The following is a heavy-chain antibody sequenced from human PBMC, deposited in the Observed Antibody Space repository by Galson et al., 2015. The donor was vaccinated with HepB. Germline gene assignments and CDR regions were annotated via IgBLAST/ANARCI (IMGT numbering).Heavy chain of an antibody. CDR1: GFTFSRYW. Sequence: SLRLSCAASGFTFSRYWMTWVRQAPGKGLEWVANIKEDGSKKFYVDSVKGRFTISRDNAENSLYLQMNSLKTEDTAVYYCARALRYSGRSYDDYWGQGTLVTVSS. CDR2: IKEDGSKK. D-gene: IGHD1-26*01. J-gene: IGHJ4*02. CDR3: ARALRYSGRSYDDY. V-gene: IGHV3-7*03.